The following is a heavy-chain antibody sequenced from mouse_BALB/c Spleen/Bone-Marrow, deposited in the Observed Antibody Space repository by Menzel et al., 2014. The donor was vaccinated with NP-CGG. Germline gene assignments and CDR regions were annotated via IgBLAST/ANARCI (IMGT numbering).Heavy chain of an antibody. Sequence: QVQLKQSGPELVKPGASVRISCKASGYTFTSYYIHWVKQRPGQGLEWIGWIYPGNVNTKYNEKFKGKATLTAVKSSSTAYMQLSSLTSEDSAVYFCARFYYDSSYAMDYWGQGTSVTVSS. J-gene: IGHJ4*01. V-gene: IGHV1S56*01. D-gene: IGHD1-1*01. CDR3: ARFYYDSSYAMDY. CDR1: GYTFTSYY. CDR2: IYPGNVNT.